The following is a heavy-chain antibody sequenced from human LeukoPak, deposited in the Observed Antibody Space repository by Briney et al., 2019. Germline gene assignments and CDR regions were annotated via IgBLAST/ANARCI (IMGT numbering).Heavy chain of an antibody. D-gene: IGHD3-3*01. CDR3: ARDHSTIFGVVTANEPPPAWNWFDP. CDR1: GFTFSSYG. J-gene: IGHJ5*02. V-gene: IGHV3-30*02. CDR2: IRYDGSNK. Sequence: GGSLRLSCAASGFTFSSYGMHWVRQAPGKGLEWVAFIRYDGSNKYYADSVKGRFTISRDNSKNTLYLQMNSLRAEDTAVYYCARDHSTIFGVVTANEPPPAWNWFDPWGQGTLVTVSS.